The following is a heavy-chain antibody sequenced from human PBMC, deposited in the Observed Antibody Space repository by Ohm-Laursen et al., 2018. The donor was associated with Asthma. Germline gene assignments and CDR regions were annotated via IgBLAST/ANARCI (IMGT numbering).Heavy chain of an antibody. Sequence: ASVKVSCNASGYTFTSYTMNWVRQAPGQGLEWMGWINTNTGNPTFAQGFTGRFVFSLDTSVSTAYLQIRGLKAEDTAVYYCARGITFSDYWGQGTLVTVSS. V-gene: IGHV7-4-1*02. CDR3: ARGITFSDY. D-gene: IGHD3-16*01. CDR1: GYTFTSYT. J-gene: IGHJ4*02. CDR2: INTNTGNP.